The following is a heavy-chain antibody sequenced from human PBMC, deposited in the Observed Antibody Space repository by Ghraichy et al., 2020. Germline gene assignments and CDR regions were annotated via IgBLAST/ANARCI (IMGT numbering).Heavy chain of an antibody. CDR3: ATLHYSDYDTFDI. J-gene: IGHJ3*02. V-gene: IGHV3-7*01. Sequence: GGSLRLSCAASGFTFSSYWMNWVRQAPGKGLEWVANIKKDGSEKYYVDSVKGRFTISRDNAKNSLYLQMNSLRAEDTAVYYCATLHYSDYDTFDIWGQGTMVTVSS. CDR1: GFTFSSYW. CDR2: IKKDGSEK. D-gene: IGHD4-11*01.